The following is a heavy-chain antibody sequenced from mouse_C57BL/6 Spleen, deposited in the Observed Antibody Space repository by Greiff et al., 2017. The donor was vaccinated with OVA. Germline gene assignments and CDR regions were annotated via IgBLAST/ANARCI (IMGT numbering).Heavy chain of an antibody. V-gene: IGHV14-3*01. Sequence: VQLQQSVAELVRPGASVKLSCTASGFNIKNTYMHWVKQRPEQGLEWIGRIDPANGNTKYAPKFQGKAPITAATSSNTAYLQLSSLTSEDTAIDYCAREPLREGYYFDYWGQGTTLTVAS. J-gene: IGHJ2*01. CDR1: GFNIKNTY. CDR2: IDPANGNT. D-gene: IGHD2-12*01. CDR3: AREPLREGYYFDY.